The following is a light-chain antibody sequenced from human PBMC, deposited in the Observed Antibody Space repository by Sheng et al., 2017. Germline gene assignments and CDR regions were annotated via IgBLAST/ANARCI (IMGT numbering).Light chain of an antibody. CDR1: QSVSSD. V-gene: IGKV3-15*01. J-gene: IGKJ1*01. Sequence: EVVMTQSPATLSVSPGERVTLSCRASQSVSSDLVWYQQKPGQAPRLLIYEASTGATGIPDRFSGSGSGTEFTLTISSLQSEDFAVYYCQQYNKWPRTFGPRDRRWKSN. CDR2: EAS. CDR3: QQYNKWPRT.